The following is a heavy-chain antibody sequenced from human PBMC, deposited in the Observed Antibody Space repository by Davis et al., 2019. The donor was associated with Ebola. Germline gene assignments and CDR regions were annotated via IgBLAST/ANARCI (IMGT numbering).Heavy chain of an antibody. CDR2: FDPEDGET. CDR3: AASSGPFDY. Sequence: ASVKVSCKASGYTFTSYYMHWVRQAPGKGLEWMGGFDPEDGETIYAQKFQGRVTMTEDTSTDTAYMELSSLRSEDTAVYYCAASSGPFDYWGQGTLVTVSS. V-gene: IGHV1-24*01. CDR1: GYTFTSYY. D-gene: IGHD3-22*01. J-gene: IGHJ4*02.